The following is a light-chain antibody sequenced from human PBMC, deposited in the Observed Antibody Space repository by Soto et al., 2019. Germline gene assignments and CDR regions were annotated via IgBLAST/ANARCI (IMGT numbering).Light chain of an antibody. CDR2: SNN. J-gene: IGLJ1*01. V-gene: IGLV1-44*01. CDR3: AALDDNLNGYV. CDR1: SSNIGSNT. Sequence: QSVLTQPPSASGTPGQRVNISCSGSSSNIGSNTVNWYQQLPGTAPKLLIYSNNQRPSGVPDRFSGSKSGTSASLAISGLQSEDEADYYCAALDDNLNGYVFGTGTKVTVL.